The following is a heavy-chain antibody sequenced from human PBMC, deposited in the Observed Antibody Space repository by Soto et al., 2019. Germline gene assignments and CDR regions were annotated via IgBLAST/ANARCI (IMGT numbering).Heavy chain of an antibody. D-gene: IGHD1-7*01. V-gene: IGHV4-34*01. CDR1: GGSFSGYY. CDR2: INHSGST. CDR3: ARALWPTGTTYHD. J-gene: IGHJ4*02. Sequence: PSETLSLTCAVYGGSFSGYYWSWIRQPPGKGLEWIGEINHSGSTNYNPSLKSRVTISVDTSKNQFSLKLSSVTAADTAVYYCARALWPTGTTYHDWGQRTLVTVSS.